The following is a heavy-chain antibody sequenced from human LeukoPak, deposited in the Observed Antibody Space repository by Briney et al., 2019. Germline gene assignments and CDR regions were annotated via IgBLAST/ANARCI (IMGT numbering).Heavy chain of an antibody. D-gene: IGHD3-16*01. J-gene: IGHJ6*02. CDR1: GYTFTVYY. CDR2: INPNSGGT. CDR3: ARIGWGTYGMDV. V-gene: IGHV1-2*04. Sequence: ASVNVSCKASGYTFTVYYMHWVRQAPGQGLEWMGWINPNSGGTNYAQKFQGWVTMTRDTSISTAYMELSRLRSDDTAVYYCARIGWGTYGMDVWGQGTTVTVSS.